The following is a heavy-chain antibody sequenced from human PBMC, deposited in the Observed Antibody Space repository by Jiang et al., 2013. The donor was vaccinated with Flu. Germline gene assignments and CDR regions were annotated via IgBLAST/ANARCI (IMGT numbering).Heavy chain of an antibody. Sequence: SNSAAWNWIRQSPSRGLEWLGRTYYRSKWYNDYAVSVKSRITINPDTSKNQFSLQLNSVTPEDTAVYYCARDHPSSGWRLGYFDYWGQGTLVTVSS. CDR3: ARDHPSSGWRLGYFDY. CDR1: SNSAA. CDR2: TYYRSKWYN. V-gene: IGHV6-1*01. D-gene: IGHD6-19*01. J-gene: IGHJ4*02.